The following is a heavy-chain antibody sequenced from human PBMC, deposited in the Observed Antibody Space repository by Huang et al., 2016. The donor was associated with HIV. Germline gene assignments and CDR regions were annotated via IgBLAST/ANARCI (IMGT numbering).Heavy chain of an antibody. CDR3: ARGQGGYYYYYMDV. Sequence: QVQLQQWGAGLLRPSETLSLTCAVYGGSFSGYYGTWIRQPPGTGLEGMGEINHSESSNYNPALKSRGTISVDTSRNQFSLTLTSVTAADTAVYYWARGQGGYYYYYMDVWGKGTTVTVSS. V-gene: IGHV4-34*01. CDR2: INHSESS. J-gene: IGHJ6*03. CDR1: GGSFSGYY.